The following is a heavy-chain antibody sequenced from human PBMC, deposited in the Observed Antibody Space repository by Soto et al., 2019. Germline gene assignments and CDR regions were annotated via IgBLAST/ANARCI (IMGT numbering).Heavy chain of an antibody. J-gene: IGHJ4*02. V-gene: IGHV3-30-3*01. CDR1: GFTFSSYA. Sequence: GGSLRLSCAASGFTFSSYAMHWLRQAPGKGLEWVAVISYDGSNKYYADSVKGRFTISRDNSKNTLYLQMNSLRAEDTAVYYCARDRRYYDSSGYWEIDYWGQGXLVTVSS. CDR2: ISYDGSNK. CDR3: ARDRRYYDSSGYWEIDY. D-gene: IGHD3-22*01.